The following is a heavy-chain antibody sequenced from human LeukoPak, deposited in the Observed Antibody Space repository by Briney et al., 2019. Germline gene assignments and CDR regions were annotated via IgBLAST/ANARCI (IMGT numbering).Heavy chain of an antibody. V-gene: IGHV1-2*02. CDR1: GYTFTGYY. CDR3: AKESGTASPFDDY. D-gene: IGHD5-18*01. CDR2: INPNSGGT. J-gene: IGHJ4*02. Sequence: ASVKVSCKASGYTFTGYYMHWVRQAPGQGLEWMGWINPNSGGTNYAQKFQGRVTMTRDTSISTAYMELSRLRSDDTAVYYCAKESGTASPFDDYWGQGTLVTVSS.